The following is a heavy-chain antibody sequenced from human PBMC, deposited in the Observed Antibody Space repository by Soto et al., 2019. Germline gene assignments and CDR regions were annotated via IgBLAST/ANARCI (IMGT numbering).Heavy chain of an antibody. CDR1: GGSISSSSYY. CDR3: ARLLWFGELSAPWFDP. J-gene: IGHJ5*02. CDR2: IYYSGST. Sequence: SETLSLTCTVSGGSISSSSYYWGWIRQPPGKGLEWIGSIYYSGSTYYNPSLKSRVTISVDTSKNQFSLKLSSVTAADTAVYYCARLLWFGELSAPWFDPWGQGTLVTVSS. V-gene: IGHV4-39*01. D-gene: IGHD3-10*01.